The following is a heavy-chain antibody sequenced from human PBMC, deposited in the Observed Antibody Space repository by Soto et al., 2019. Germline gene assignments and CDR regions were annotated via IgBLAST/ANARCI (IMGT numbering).Heavy chain of an antibody. V-gene: IGHV3-15*07. D-gene: IGHD2-2*01. Sequence: GGSLRLSCAASGFTFTNAWMNWVRQAPGRALEWVGRITSKAAGGTTDYAAPVKGRFSISRDDSKTTLYLQMNSLKAEDTAVYYCAKGYCSSTSCSSDYWGQGTLVTVSS. J-gene: IGHJ4*02. CDR1: GFTFTNAW. CDR2: ITSKAAGGTT. CDR3: AKGYCSSTSCSSDY.